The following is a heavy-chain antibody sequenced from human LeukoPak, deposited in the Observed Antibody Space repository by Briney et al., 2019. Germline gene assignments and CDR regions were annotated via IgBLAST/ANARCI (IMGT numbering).Heavy chain of an antibody. CDR3: ARDRSGWYYYYMDV. J-gene: IGHJ6*03. V-gene: IGHV1-69*04. CDR1: GGTFSSYA. CDR2: IIPILGIA. Sequence: SVKVSCKASGGTFSSYAISWVRQAPGQGLEWMGRIIPILGIANYAQKFQGRVTITADKSTSTAYMELSSLRSEDTAVYYCARDRSGWYYYYMDVWGKGTTVTVSS. D-gene: IGHD6-19*01.